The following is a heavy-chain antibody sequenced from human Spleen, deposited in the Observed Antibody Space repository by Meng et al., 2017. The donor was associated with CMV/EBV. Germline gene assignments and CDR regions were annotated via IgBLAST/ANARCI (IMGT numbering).Heavy chain of an antibody. Sequence: QVRWGQLGAGGKMPGASVKVACKSSGHTFSGYVMHWVRQAPGQGLEWMGIINPSGGSTSYAQKFQGRVTMTRDTSTSTVYMELSSLRSEDTAVYYCARGGLAYCGGDCYSDWYFDLWGRGTLVTVSS. D-gene: IGHD2-21*02. CDR1: GHTFSGYV. V-gene: IGHV1-46*01. J-gene: IGHJ2*01. CDR3: ARGGLAYCGGDCYSDWYFDL. CDR2: INPSGGST.